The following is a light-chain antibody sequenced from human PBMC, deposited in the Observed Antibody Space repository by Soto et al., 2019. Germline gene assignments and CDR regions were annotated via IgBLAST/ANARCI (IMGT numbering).Light chain of an antibody. CDR1: TGAVTSGHY. Sequence: QAVVTQEPSLTVSPGGTVTLTCGSSTGAVTSGHYPYWFQQKPGQAPRTLIYDTSNKHSWTPARFSGSLLGGKAALTLSGAQPEDEGEYYCSLSYSGALYVFGTGTKLTVL. CDR3: SLSYSGALYV. J-gene: IGLJ1*01. CDR2: DTS. V-gene: IGLV7-46*01.